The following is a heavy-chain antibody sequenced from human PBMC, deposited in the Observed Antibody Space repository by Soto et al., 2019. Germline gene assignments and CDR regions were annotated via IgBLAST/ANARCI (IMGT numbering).Heavy chain of an antibody. CDR3: ARDKAARGGSTVSY. CDR1: GFTFSSYA. D-gene: IGHD6-6*01. Sequence: GGSLRLSCAASGFTFSSYAMHWVRQAPGKGLEWVAVISYDGSNKYYADSVKGRFTISRDNSKNTLYLQMNSLRAEDTAVYYCARDKAARGGSTVSYWGQGTLVTVYS. J-gene: IGHJ4*02. V-gene: IGHV3-30-3*01. CDR2: ISYDGSNK.